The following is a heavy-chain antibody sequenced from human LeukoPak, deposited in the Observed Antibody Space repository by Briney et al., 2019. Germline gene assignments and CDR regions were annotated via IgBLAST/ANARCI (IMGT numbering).Heavy chain of an antibody. D-gene: IGHD3-22*01. J-gene: IGHJ3*02. CDR3: ARHGYYDIGGDFDI. V-gene: IGHV4-59*01. CDR1: GGSISSYY. CDR2: IYYSGST. Sequence: PSETLSLTCTVSGGSISSYYWSWIRQPPGKGLEWIGYIYYSGSTNYNPSLKSRVTISVDTSKNQFSLKLSSVTAADTAVYYCARHGYYDIGGDFDIWGQGTMVTVSS.